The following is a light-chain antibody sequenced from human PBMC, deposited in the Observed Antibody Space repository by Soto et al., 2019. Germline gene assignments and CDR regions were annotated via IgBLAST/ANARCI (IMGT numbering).Light chain of an antibody. CDR3: QQSYSMPWT. Sequence: DIQMTQSPSSLSASVGDRVTITCRASQSISTYLNWYQQTPGKAPKLLIYAASSLQSGVPSRFSGSGSGTDFTLSISSLQPEDFATYYCQQSYSMPWTFGPGTKVVIK. CDR2: AAS. CDR1: QSISTY. J-gene: IGKJ1*01. V-gene: IGKV1-39*01.